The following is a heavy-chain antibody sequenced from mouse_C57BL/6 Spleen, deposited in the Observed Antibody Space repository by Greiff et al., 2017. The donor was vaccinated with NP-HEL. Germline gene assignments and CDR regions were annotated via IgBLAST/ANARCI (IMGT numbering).Heavy chain of an antibody. J-gene: IGHJ4*01. V-gene: IGHV1-62-2*01. Sequence: VKLQESGAELVKPGASVKLSCKASGYTFTEYTIHWVKQRPGQGLEWIGWFYPGSGSIKYNEKFKDKATLTADTSSSTAYMELSRLTSEDSAVYFCARHEAATDPSYYCAMDYWGQGTSVTVSS. CDR3: ARHEAATDPSYYCAMDY. CDR1: GYTFTEYT. CDR2: FYPGSGSI. D-gene: IGHD1-2*01.